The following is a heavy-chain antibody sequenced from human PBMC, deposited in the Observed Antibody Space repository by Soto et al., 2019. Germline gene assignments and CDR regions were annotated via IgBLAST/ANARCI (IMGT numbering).Heavy chain of an antibody. CDR1: GGTFSSYT. V-gene: IGHV1-69*02. Sequence: QVQLVQSGAEVKKPGSSVKVSCKASGGTFSSYTISWVRQAPGQGLEWLGRIIPSLGIENYAQKFQGRVTITAAKSTSTAYMELSSLRSEDTAVSYCARGGNSSPDYWGQGTLVTVSA. CDR2: IIPSLGIE. CDR3: ARGGNSSPDY. J-gene: IGHJ4*02. D-gene: IGHD1-1*01.